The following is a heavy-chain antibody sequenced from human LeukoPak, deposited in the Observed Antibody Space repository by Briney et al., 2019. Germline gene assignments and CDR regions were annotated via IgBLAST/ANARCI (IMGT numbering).Heavy chain of an antibody. CDR3: ARALRGAASGRDYLDL. CDR1: GGSISSFY. V-gene: IGHV4-59*01. D-gene: IGHD3-10*01. Sequence: SESLSLTCTVSGGSISSFYWAWIRQPPGKGLEWIGHIRYTGDTNYSPSLKSRVTISVDTSTNFFSLKLDSVTPEDTAVYYCARALRGAASGRDYLDLWGKGTTVIVSS. CDR2: IRYTGDT. J-gene: IGHJ6*03.